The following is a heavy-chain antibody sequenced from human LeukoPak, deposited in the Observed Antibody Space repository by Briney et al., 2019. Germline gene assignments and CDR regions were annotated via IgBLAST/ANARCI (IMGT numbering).Heavy chain of an antibody. CDR1: GYSFTSYW. Sequence: GESLKISCKGSGYSFTSYWIGWVRQMPGKGLEWMGIIYPGDSDTRYSPSFQGQVTISADKSISTAYLQWSSLKASDTAMYYCAREEAATPEYYYGMDVWGQGTTVTVSS. D-gene: IGHD2-2*02. CDR2: IYPGDSDT. J-gene: IGHJ6*02. CDR3: AREEAATPEYYYGMDV. V-gene: IGHV5-51*01.